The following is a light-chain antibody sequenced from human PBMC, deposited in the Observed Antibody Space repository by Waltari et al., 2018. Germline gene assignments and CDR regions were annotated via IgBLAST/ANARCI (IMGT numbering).Light chain of an antibody. CDR1: QPVSSY. CDR3: QQRSKSPLA. J-gene: IGKJ4*01. V-gene: IGKV3-11*01. CDR2: DAS. Sequence: EIVLTQSPATRSLSPGERATLSCRASQPVSSYLAWYQQKPGQAPRLLIYDASNRATGIPARFSGSGSGTDFTLTISSLEPEDFAVYYCQQRSKSPLAFGGGTKVEIK.